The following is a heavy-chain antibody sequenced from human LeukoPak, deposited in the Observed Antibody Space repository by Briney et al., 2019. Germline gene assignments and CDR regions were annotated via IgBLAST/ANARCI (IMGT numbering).Heavy chain of an antibody. CDR3: ARHPTAATIDY. D-gene: IGHD2-15*01. Sequence: SETLSLTCTVSGGSISSSSYYWGWIRQPPGKGLEWIGSIYHSGSTYYNPSLKSRVTISVDTSKNQFSLKLSSVTAADTAVYYCARHPTAATIDYWGQGTLVTVSS. CDR1: GGSISSSSYY. CDR2: IYHSGST. J-gene: IGHJ4*02. V-gene: IGHV4-39*01.